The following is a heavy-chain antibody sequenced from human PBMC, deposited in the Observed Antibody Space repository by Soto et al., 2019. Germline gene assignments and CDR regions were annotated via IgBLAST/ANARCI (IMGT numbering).Heavy chain of an antibody. D-gene: IGHD6-13*01. CDR2: IYFSGTT. V-gene: IGHV4-31*01. J-gene: IGHJ6*03. CDR1: GGSISNGGYY. Sequence: QLQLEESGPGMVKPSQTLSLTCAVSGGSISNGGYYWSWIRQRQGRGLEWIGSIYFSGTTYYNPSHNSLITKSVNMPRNQCSKKPSSVTAADTALYYSARDSHLQQPNQRRGGGYMDGWCKGTTVTVSS. CDR3: ARDSHLQQPNQRRGGGYMDG.